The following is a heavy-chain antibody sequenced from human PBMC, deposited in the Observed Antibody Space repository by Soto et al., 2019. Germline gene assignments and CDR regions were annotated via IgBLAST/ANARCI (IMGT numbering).Heavy chain of an antibody. V-gene: IGHV1-2*04. CDR3: ARGGIAVAGKNYYYGMDV. CDR2: INPNSGGT. CDR1: GYTFTGYY. J-gene: IGHJ6*02. Sequence: ASVKVSCKAPGYTFTGYYMHWVRQAPGQGLEWMGWINPNSGGTNYAQKFQGWVTMTRDTSISTAYMELSRLRSDDTAVYYCARGGIAVAGKNYYYGMDVWGQGTTVTVS. D-gene: IGHD6-19*01.